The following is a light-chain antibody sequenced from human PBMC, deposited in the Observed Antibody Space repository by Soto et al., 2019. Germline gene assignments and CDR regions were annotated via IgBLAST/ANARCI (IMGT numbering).Light chain of an antibody. CDR3: QQSYSAPHT. CDR2: AAS. Sequence: IQRTKSPTSLAESVGDRFTITCRASQRISSSLQWYQQKPGKAPKHLIYAASSLQSGVPSRFSSSGSGTDFTLTISSLQPEDFATYYCQQSYSAPHTFGQGTKLEIK. CDR1: QRISSS. V-gene: IGKV1-39*01. J-gene: IGKJ1*01.